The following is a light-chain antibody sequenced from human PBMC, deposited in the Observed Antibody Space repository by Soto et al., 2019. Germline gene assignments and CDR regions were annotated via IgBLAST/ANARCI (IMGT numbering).Light chain of an antibody. Sequence: ETVMTQSPATLSVSPGERATLSCRASQSVSSGLAWYQQKPGQAPRLLIYDASTRATGIPARFSGSGSGTEFTLTISSLQSEDSAVYYCHQYYDWPPETFGQGTKVEI. J-gene: IGKJ1*01. CDR3: HQYYDWPPET. CDR1: QSVSSG. V-gene: IGKV3-15*01. CDR2: DAS.